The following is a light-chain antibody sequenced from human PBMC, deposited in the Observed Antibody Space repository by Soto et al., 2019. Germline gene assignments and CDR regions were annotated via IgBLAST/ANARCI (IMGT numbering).Light chain of an antibody. J-gene: IGKJ1*01. CDR3: QQYYRTPPT. CDR2: WAS. V-gene: IGKV4-1*01. Sequence: DIVMTQSPDSLAVSLGERATINCKSSQSVLYSSNNKNYLAWYQQKPGQPPKLLIYWASTRESGVPDRFSGSGSGTDFTLPISSLQGYPVAVFSCQQYYRTPPTFGQTTKVEIK. CDR1: QSVLYSSNNKNY.